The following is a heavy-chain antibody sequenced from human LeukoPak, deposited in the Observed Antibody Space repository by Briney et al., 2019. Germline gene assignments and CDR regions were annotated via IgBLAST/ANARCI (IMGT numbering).Heavy chain of an antibody. CDR3: ARAEDRAARPIDY. Sequence: PETLSLTCTVSGGSVSSGSYYWGWIRQPPGKGLEWIGYIYYSGSTNYKPSLKSRVTISVDTSKNQFSLKLSSVTAADTAVYYCARAEDRAARPIDYWGQGTLVTVSS. V-gene: IGHV4-61*01. CDR1: GGSVSSGSYY. CDR2: IYYSGST. J-gene: IGHJ4*02. D-gene: IGHD6-6*01.